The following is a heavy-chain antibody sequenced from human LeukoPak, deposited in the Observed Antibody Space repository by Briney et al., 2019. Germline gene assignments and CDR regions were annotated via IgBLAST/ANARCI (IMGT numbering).Heavy chain of an antibody. CDR2: MYSGGTT. Sequence: SETLSLTCTVSDGSINGYYWSWIRQSPGKGLDWIGYMYSGGTTNYSPSLKSRVTISVDTSKNQFSLKLSSVTAADTAVYYCASSRGLGYGVDVWGQGTTVTVSS. V-gene: IGHV4-59*12. J-gene: IGHJ6*02. D-gene: IGHD6-19*01. CDR3: ASSRGLGYGVDV. CDR1: DGSINGYY.